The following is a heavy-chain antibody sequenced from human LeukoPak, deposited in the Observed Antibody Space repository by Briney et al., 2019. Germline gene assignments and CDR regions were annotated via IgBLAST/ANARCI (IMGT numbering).Heavy chain of an antibody. CDR3: TRDQGSFYIWSCFDY. J-gene: IGHJ4*02. D-gene: IGHD4/OR15-4a*01. CDR1: GGSIWSYQ. V-gene: IGHV4-59*01. CDR2: IYYSGST. Sequence: PSETLSLSPTDSGGSIWSYQASWIRQPPGKGLEWIGYIYYSGSTNYNPSLRSRVTISVDTTKNQFSLRLTSMTAADTAVYYCTRDQGSFYIWSCFDYWARENLLTVSS.